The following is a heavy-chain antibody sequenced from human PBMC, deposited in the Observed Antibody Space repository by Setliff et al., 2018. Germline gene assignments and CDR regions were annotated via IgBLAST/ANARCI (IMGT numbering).Heavy chain of an antibody. CDR3: ARTGTYRYFDY. J-gene: IGHJ4*02. V-gene: IGHV4-39*01. Sequence: ETLSLTCTVSGGSVNSGYDNWNWLRQPAGKGLEWIGRIHYSGTTYYNASLKSRVTMSVDTSKNQFSLNLSSVTAADTAVYYCARTGTYRYFDYWGQGALVTVSS. CDR2: IHYSGTT. CDR1: GGSVNSGYDN. D-gene: IGHD1-26*01.